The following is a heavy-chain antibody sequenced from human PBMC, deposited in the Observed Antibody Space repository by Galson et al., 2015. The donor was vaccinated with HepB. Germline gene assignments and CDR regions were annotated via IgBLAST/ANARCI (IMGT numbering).Heavy chain of an antibody. J-gene: IGHJ4*02. V-gene: IGHV3-30-3*01. CDR2: ISWDGSNK. Sequence: SLRLSCAASGFTFSSYAMHWVRQAPGKGLEWVAVISWDGSNKFYADSVKGRLTISRDDSKNTAYLQMTSLRTEDTAVYYCAVDCGSPSCPHYWGQGTLVTVSS. CDR1: GFTFSSYA. CDR3: AVDCGSPSCPHY. D-gene: IGHD2-2*01.